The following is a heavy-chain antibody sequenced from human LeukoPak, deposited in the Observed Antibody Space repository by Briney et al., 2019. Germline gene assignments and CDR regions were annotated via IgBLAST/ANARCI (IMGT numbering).Heavy chain of an antibody. CDR3: ARVVAATRYYYYYMGV. D-gene: IGHD2-15*01. V-gene: IGHV4-59*11. Sequence: SETLSLTCTVSGGSISSHYWSWIRQPPGKGLEWIGYIYYSGSTNYNPSLKSQVTISVDTSKNQFSLKLSSVTAADTAVYYCARVVAATRYYYYYMGVWGKGTTVTVSS. CDR2: IYYSGST. CDR1: GGSISSHY. J-gene: IGHJ6*03.